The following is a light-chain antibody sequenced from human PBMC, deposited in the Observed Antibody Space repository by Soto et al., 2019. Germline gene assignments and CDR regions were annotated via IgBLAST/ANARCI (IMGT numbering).Light chain of an antibody. J-gene: IGKJ1*01. Sequence: MPITQGASSVSAGVGDSVTITCRASQSISSYLTWYQQKPGKAPKLLIYAASSLHSGVPSRFSGSGSGTEFTLTISSLQPDDFAAYYCQQYNSYPRTFGQGTKVDIK. CDR3: QQYNSYPRT. V-gene: IGKV1-39*01. CDR2: AAS. CDR1: QSISSY.